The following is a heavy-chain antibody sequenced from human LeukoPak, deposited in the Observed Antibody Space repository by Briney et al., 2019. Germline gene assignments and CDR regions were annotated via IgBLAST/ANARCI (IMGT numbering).Heavy chain of an antibody. V-gene: IGHV1-18*01. J-gene: IGHJ5*02. CDR3: ATGPSQQWPSNWFDP. D-gene: IGHD6-19*01. CDR1: GYTFTSYG. Sequence: SVKVSRKASGYTFTSYGIIWVRQAPGQGLEGMGWISAYNGNTKYAQKLQARVTIPTHTSTSTATMELRSLSSDDTAVYYCATGPSQQWPSNWFDPWGQGTLVPVSS. CDR2: ISAYNGNT.